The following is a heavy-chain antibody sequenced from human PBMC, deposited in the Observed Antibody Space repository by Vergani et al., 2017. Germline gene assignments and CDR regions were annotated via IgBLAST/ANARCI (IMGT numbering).Heavy chain of an antibody. CDR2: INPSGGST. D-gene: IGHD2-15*01. CDR1: GYTFTGYY. Sequence: QVQLVQSGAEVKKPGASVKVSCKASGYTFTGYYMHWVRQAPGQGLEWMGIINPSGGSTSYAQKFQGRVTMTRDTSTSTVYMELSSLRSEDTAVYYCARGYCSGGSCYISYYYYYMDVWGKGTTVTVSS. V-gene: IGHV1-46*03. J-gene: IGHJ6*03. CDR3: ARGYCSGGSCYISYYYYYMDV.